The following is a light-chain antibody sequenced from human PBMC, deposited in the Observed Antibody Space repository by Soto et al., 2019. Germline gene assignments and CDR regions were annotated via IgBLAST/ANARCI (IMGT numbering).Light chain of an antibody. Sequence: AIRMTQSPSSLSASTGDRVTITCRASQGISSYLAWYQQKPGKAPKLLIYAASTLQSGVPSRFSGSGSGTDFTLTISCLQSEDFATYYGQRYYSYPRQFTFGPGTKVDIK. CDR3: QRYYSYPRQFT. CDR1: QGISSY. V-gene: IGKV1-8*01. CDR2: AAS. J-gene: IGKJ3*01.